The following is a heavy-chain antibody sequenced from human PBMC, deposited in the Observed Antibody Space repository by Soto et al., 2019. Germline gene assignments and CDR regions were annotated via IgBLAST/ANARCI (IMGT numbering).Heavy chain of an antibody. D-gene: IGHD1-26*01. V-gene: IGHV4-34*01. CDR2: INHSGST. Sequence: PSETLSLTCAVYGGSFSGYYWSWIRQPPGKGLEWIGEINHSGSTNYNPSLKSRVTISVDTSKNQFSLKLSSVTAADTAVYYCARVSRAREYPVDYWGQGTLVTV. CDR1: GGSFSGYY. J-gene: IGHJ4*02. CDR3: ARVSRAREYPVDY.